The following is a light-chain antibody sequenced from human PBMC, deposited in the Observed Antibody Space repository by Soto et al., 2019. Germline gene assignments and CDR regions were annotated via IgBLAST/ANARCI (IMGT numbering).Light chain of an antibody. Sequence: DFQMTQSPSSLSASVGDGVTITCRASQSITTYLNWYQQKPGKAPKLLMYAASNLQSGVPSRFSGSGSGTEFTLTISSLQPEDFATYYCQQSYSTPRTFGQGTKLEIK. CDR2: AAS. CDR1: QSITTY. J-gene: IGKJ2*01. V-gene: IGKV1-39*01. CDR3: QQSYSTPRT.